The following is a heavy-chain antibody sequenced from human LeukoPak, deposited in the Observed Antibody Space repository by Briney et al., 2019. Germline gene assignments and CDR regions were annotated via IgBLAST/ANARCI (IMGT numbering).Heavy chain of an antibody. CDR1: GVSISSGGYS. CDR3: ARASDYGGNSCFDY. CDR2: IYHGGNT. J-gene: IGHJ4*02. V-gene: IGHV4-30-2*01. D-gene: IGHD4-23*01. Sequence: SQTLSLTCAVSGVSISSGGYSWSWIRQAPGKGLEWIGSIYHGGNTYYNPSLKSRITISVDRSKNQFSLKLSSVTAADTAVYYCARASDYGGNSCFDYWGQGTLVTVSS.